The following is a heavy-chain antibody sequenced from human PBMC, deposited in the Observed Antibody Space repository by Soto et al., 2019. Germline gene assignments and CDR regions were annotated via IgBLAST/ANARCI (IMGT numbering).Heavy chain of an antibody. CDR2: ISAYNCNT. CDR3: ARQTGGYDFWTPTRARGYYFDY. J-gene: IGHJ4*02. CDR1: GYTFTSYG. Sequence: QVQLVQSGAEVKKPGASVKVSCKASGYTFTSYGISWVRQAPGQGLEWMGWISAYNCNTNYAQKLQGRVTMTTDTSTSTAYMELRSLRSDDTAVYYCARQTGGYDFWTPTRARGYYFDYWGQGTLVTVSS. D-gene: IGHD3-3*01. V-gene: IGHV1-18*01.